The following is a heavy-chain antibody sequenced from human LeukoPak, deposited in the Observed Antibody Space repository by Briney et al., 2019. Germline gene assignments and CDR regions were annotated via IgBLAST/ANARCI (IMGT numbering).Heavy chain of an antibody. CDR3: ARTSSPYYDILTGPYYYYYYMDV. CDR1: GFTFSSYS. V-gene: IGHV3-21*01. Sequence: GGSLRLSCAASGFTFSSYSMNWVRQAPGKGLEWVSSISSSSSYIYYADSVKGRFTISRDNAKNSLYLQMNSLRAEDTAVYYCARTSSPYYDILTGPYYYYYYMDVWGKGTTVTISS. CDR2: ISSSSSYI. J-gene: IGHJ6*03. D-gene: IGHD3-9*01.